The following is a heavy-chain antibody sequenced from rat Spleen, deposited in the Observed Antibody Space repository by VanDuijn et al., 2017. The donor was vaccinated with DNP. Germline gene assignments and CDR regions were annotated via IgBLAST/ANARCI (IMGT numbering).Heavy chain of an antibody. D-gene: IGHD1-10*01. V-gene: IGHV5S10*01. CDR3: ASLNNYNWFAY. Sequence: EVQLVESGGGLVQPGNSLKLSCAASGFTFSDYAMAWVRQSPKKGLEWVATIIYDGSSTYYRDSVRGRFTISRDYARSTLYLQMDSLRSEDTATYYCASLNNYNWFAYWGQGTLVTVSS. CDR1: GFTFSDYA. CDR2: IIYDGSST. J-gene: IGHJ3*01.